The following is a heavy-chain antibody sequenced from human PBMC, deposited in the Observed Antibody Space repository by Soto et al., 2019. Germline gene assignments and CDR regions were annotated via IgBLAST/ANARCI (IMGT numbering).Heavy chain of an antibody. CDR1: GFTVSSNY. D-gene: IGHD2-15*01. CDR3: ARDGYCSGGSCYSHYFDY. V-gene: IGHV3-53*01. Sequence: GGSLILSCAASGFTVSSNYMSWVRQAPGKGLEWVSVIYSGGSTYYADSVKGRFTISRDNSKNTLYLQMNSLRAEDTAVYYCARDGYCSGGSCYSHYFDYWGQGTLVTVSS. J-gene: IGHJ4*02. CDR2: IYSGGST.